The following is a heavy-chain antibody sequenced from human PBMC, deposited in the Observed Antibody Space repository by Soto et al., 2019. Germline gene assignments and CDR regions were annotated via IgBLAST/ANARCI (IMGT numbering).Heavy chain of an antibody. D-gene: IGHD3-10*01. V-gene: IGHV4-59*08. Sequence: SETLSLTCTVSGVSMTSYYWSWIRQPPGQGLEWIAYTYHTGTTKYHPSLKSRVTISMDTSTDQFFLRLNSVTVADTAIYYCALFSAVSGSLAWFALCGPGSLVPVSS. CDR1: GVSMTSYY. CDR3: ALFSAVSGSLAWFAL. J-gene: IGHJ5*02. CDR2: TYHTGTT.